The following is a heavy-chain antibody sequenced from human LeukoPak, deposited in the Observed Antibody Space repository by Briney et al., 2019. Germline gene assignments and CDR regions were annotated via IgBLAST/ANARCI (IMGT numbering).Heavy chain of an antibody. V-gene: IGHV3-74*01. CDR1: GFAFSSYW. D-gene: IGHD6-25*01. CDR2: INSDGSST. J-gene: IGHJ3*02. CDR3: ARRSAAKDAFDI. Sequence: GGSLRLSCAASGFAFSSYWMHWVRQAPGKGLVWVSRINSDGSSTSYADPVKGRFTISRDNAKNTLYLQMNSLRAEDTAVYYCARRSAAKDAFDIWGQGTMVTVSS.